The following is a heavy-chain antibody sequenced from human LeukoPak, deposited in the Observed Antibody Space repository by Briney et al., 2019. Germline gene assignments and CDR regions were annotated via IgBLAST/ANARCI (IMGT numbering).Heavy chain of an antibody. CDR2: IGGIGSI. V-gene: IGHV3-48*03. J-gene: IGHJ6*02. CDR3: WRRLLYYGMDV. CDR1: GFTFSSYE. Sequence: GGSLRLSCAAYGFTFSSYEIHWIRQAPGKGLEWVSKIGGIGSIMYADSVKGRFTISTDSAKSSVYLQMNSLRVEDTAVYYCWRRLLYYGMDVWGQGTTVTVSS. D-gene: IGHD2-21*01.